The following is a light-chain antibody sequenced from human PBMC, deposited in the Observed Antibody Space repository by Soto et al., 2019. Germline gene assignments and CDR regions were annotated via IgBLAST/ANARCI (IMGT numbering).Light chain of an antibody. CDR2: DAS. V-gene: IGKV1-5*01. J-gene: IGKJ4*01. Sequence: DIRMTQSPSTLSASVGDRVTITYRASQSISSWLAWYQQKPGKAPKLLIYDASSLESGLPSRFSGSGSGTDFTLTISSLQPDDFATYYCEQYNSYPLGFGGGTKVEIK. CDR3: EQYNSYPLG. CDR1: QSISSW.